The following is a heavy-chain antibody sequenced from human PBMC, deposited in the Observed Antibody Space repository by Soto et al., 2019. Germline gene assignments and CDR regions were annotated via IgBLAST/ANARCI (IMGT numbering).Heavy chain of an antibody. J-gene: IGHJ6*02. CDR2: IYPGDSDT. Sequence: GESLKISCKWSGYTCTGYCIGLVLQLLGKGLDWMGIIYPGDSDTRYSPSFQGHVTITVDKSTSTAYLQWNTLKASDTAMYYCARHISNVRYYYYAMDVWGQGTTVTVSS. D-gene: IGHD4-4*01. CDR3: ARHISNVRYYYYAMDV. V-gene: IGHV5-51*01. CDR1: GYTCTGYC.